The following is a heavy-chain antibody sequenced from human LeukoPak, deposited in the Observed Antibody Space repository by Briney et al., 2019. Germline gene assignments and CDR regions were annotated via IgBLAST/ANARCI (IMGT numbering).Heavy chain of an antibody. J-gene: IGHJ4*02. Sequence: ASVKVSCXTSGYTFTRYGVSWVRQAPGQGLEWMGWISPHNGNRDYAQKFKDRVTMTTDTSTNTVYLELRSLRPDDTAMYYCARTGYGSGSDDFDFWGQGTLVTVSS. CDR3: ARTGYGSGSDDFDF. CDR2: ISPHNGNR. D-gene: IGHD3-10*01. V-gene: IGHV1-18*01. CDR1: GYTFTRYG.